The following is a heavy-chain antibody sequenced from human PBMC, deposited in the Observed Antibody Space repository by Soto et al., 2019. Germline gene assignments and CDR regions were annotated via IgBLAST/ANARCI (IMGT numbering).Heavy chain of an antibody. Sequence: GGSLRLSCAASGLTFSSYSMNWVRQAPGKGLEWVSSISSSSSYIYYADSVKGRFTISRDNAKNSLYLQMNSLRAEDTAVYYCARDSGPTTDAFDIWGQGNTVPVS. D-gene: IGHD1-1*01. V-gene: IGHV3-21*01. CDR1: GLTFSSYS. CDR2: ISSSSSYI. J-gene: IGHJ3*02. CDR3: ARDSGPTTDAFDI.